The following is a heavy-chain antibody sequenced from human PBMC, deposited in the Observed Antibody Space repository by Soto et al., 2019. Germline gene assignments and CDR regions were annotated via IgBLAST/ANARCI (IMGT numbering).Heavy chain of an antibody. V-gene: IGHV4-34*08. J-gene: IGHJ4*02. Sequence: SETLSLTCAIYGGTFSSHSRSWVRQPPGKGLEWIGEIDHGGSTNYNPSLKSRVTISGDTSKNQFSLELRSLTAADTGVYYCAASDVGTIIEDYWGQGTRVT. D-gene: IGHD7-27*01. CDR3: AASDVGTIIEDY. CDR2: IDHGGST. CDR1: GGTFSSHS.